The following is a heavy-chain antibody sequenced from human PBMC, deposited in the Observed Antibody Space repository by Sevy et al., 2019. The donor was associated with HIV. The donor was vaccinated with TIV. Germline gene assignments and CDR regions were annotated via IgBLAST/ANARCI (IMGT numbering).Heavy chain of an antibody. CDR3: ARVTSERFSDY. J-gene: IGHJ4*02. CDR2: IYYNGGS. CDR1: GGSISGYY. D-gene: IGHD2-21*02. V-gene: IGHV4-59*01. Sequence: SETLSLTCTVSGGSISGYYWSWIRQTPGKGLEWIGFIYYNGGSNYNPSLKSRVTMSVDTSNNQFSLRLNSATAADTAVYYCARVTSERFSDYWGRGTLVTVSS.